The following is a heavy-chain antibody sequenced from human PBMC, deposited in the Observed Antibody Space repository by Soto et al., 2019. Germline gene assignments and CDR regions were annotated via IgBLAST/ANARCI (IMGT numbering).Heavy chain of an antibody. CDR2: IGGSGGST. CDR1: GFTFSSYA. V-gene: IGHV3-23*01. Sequence: PGGSLRLSCAASGFTFSSYAMSWVRQAPGKGLEWVSAIGGSGGSTYYADSVKGRFTISRDNSKNTLYLQMNSLRAEDTAVYYCAKDSKGYCSGGSCYKEYNWFDPWGQGTLVTVSS. CDR3: AKDSKGYCSGGSCYKEYNWFDP. D-gene: IGHD2-15*01. J-gene: IGHJ5*02.